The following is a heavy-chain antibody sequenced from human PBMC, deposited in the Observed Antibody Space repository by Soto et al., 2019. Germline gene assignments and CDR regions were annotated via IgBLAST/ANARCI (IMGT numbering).Heavy chain of an antibody. D-gene: IGHD3-10*01. V-gene: IGHV3-33*01. J-gene: IGHJ5*02. CDR3: ARDHYYGSNWFAP. Sequence: QVQLVESGGGVVQPGRSLRLSCAASGFTFSSYGMHWVRQAPGKGLEWVAVIWYDGSNKYYADSVKGRFTISRDNSKNTLYLQMNSLRAEDTAVYYCARDHYYGSNWFAPWGQGTLVTVSS. CDR1: GFTFSSYG. CDR2: IWYDGSNK.